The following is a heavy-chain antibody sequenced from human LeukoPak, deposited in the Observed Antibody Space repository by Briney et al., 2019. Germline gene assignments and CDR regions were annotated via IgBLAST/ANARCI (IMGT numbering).Heavy chain of an antibody. V-gene: IGHV1-2*02. CDR3: ARTLYIAAAPGGFDY. CDR1: GYTFTGHY. CDR2: INPKNAGT. J-gene: IGHJ4*02. Sequence: ASVKVSCKASGYTFTGHYMHWVRQAPGQGLEWMGWINPKNAGTNYAQKLQGRVTMTRDTSTGTVYMELSRLRSDDTAVYYCARTLYIAAAPGGFDYWGQGTLVTVSS. D-gene: IGHD6-13*01.